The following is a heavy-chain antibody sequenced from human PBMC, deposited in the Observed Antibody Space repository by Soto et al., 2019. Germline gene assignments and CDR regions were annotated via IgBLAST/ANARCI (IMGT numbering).Heavy chain of an antibody. J-gene: IGHJ4*02. V-gene: IGHV1-18*04. Sequence: QVLLVQSGSEVKKPGSSMKVSCQTSGYTFSDFALTWVRQVPDKGLEWLGWISPYTGKTNYAQRVHGRFALTTDTSTRTAYLELRSLTSDDTAVYYCARLGWELLSGRRYFDYWGQGTLVTVSS. CDR2: ISPYTGKT. CDR1: GYTFSDFA. CDR3: ARLGWELLSGRRYFDY. D-gene: IGHD1-26*01.